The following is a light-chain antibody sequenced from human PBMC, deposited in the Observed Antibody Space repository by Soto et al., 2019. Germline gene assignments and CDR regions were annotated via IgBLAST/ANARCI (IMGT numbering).Light chain of an antibody. V-gene: IGKV1-39*01. CDR3: QQLNSYPLT. CDR1: QSIGSY. J-gene: IGKJ4*01. Sequence: DIQMTQSPSSLSASVGDSVSISCRASQSIGSYLNWYQHKPGKAPKILIYAASTLQSGVPSRFSGSGSGTDFTLTISSLQPEDFATYYCQQLNSYPLTFGGGTKVEI. CDR2: AAS.